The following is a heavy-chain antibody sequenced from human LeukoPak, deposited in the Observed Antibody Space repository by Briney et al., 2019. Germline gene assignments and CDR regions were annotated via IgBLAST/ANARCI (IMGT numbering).Heavy chain of an antibody. CDR3: ARSRITMFSYYMDV. D-gene: IGHD3-10*02. CDR2: INPNSGGT. CDR1: GYTFTGYY. Sequence: GASVKVSCKASGYTFTGYYMHWVRQAPGQGLEWMGWINPNSGGTNYAQKFQGRVTMTRDTSISTAYMELSRLRSDDTAVYYCARSRITMFSYYMDVWGKGTTVTISS. V-gene: IGHV1-2*02. J-gene: IGHJ6*03.